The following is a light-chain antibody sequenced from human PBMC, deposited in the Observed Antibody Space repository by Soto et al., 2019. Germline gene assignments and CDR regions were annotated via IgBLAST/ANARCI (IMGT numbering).Light chain of an antibody. CDR2: RAS. CDR3: HQYYTTPIT. Sequence: DIVMTQSPASLTVSLGERATINCKSSQSVFYDYKQKNYLTWSQVKPGQPPTLLFYRASTRASGVPDRVSGSGSWTEVSLTISSRQAEDVSVYYCHQYYTTPITFGQGTKVEIK. CDR1: QSVFYDYKQKNY. J-gene: IGKJ1*01. V-gene: IGKV4-1*01.